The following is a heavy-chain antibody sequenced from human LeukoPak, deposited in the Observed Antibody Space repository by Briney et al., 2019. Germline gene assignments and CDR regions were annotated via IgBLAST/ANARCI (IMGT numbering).Heavy chain of an antibody. J-gene: IGHJ3*02. CDR2: INPNSGGT. Sequence: ASVKVSCKASGYTFTGYYMHWVRQAPGQGLEWMGWINPNSGGTNYAQKFQGRVTMTRDTSISTAYMELSRLRSDDTAVYYCARGAMVRGVSADAFDIWGQGTMVTVYS. V-gene: IGHV1-2*02. D-gene: IGHD3-10*01. CDR1: GYTFTGYY. CDR3: ARGAMVRGVSADAFDI.